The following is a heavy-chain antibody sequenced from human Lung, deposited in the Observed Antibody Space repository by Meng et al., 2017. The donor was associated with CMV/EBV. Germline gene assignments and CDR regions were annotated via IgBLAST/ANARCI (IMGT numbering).Heavy chain of an antibody. V-gene: IGHV4-31*11. D-gene: IGHD5-24*01. CDR3: AREAGRDGYATPKFDY. CDR2: IYYAGST. CDR1: GGSIGSGGDF. J-gene: IGHJ4*02. Sequence: VLVQESVPVLVKPAQTLTLTCACAGGSIGSGGDFWGWIRQAPGKGLGWIGYIYYAGSTFYNPSLKSRVTISVDTSKNQFSLKLIPATAADTAVYYCAREAGRDGYATPKFDYWGQGTLVTVSS.